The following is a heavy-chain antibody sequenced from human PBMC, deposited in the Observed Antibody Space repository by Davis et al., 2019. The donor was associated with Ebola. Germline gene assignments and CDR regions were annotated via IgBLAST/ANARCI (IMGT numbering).Heavy chain of an antibody. CDR3: ARAIGSSSAWFDP. D-gene: IGHD6-6*01. V-gene: IGHV4-34*01. CDR1: GGSFSGYY. J-gene: IGHJ5*02. CDR2: INHSGST. Sequence: MPSETLSLTCAVYGGSFSGYYWSWIRQPPGKGLEWIGEINHSGSTNYNPSLKSRVTISVDTSKNQFSLKLSSVTAADMAVYYCARAIGSSSAWFDPWGQGTLVTVSS.